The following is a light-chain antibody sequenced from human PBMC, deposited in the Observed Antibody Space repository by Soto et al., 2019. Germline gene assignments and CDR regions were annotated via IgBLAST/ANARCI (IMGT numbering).Light chain of an antibody. Sequence: EIVMTQSPATLSVSPGERATLSCGAIQSVSSNLAWYQQKPGQAPKLLLYNPSTRATGIPARFSGSGSGTEFTLTISSLQSEDFAIYYCQQYDDWPLTFGGGTKVEIK. J-gene: IGKJ4*01. CDR1: QSVSSN. V-gene: IGKV3-15*01. CDR2: NPS. CDR3: QQYDDWPLT.